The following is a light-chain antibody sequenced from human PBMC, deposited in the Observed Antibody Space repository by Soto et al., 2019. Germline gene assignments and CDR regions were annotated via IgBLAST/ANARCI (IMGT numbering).Light chain of an antibody. CDR3: QQYDSYPIT. Sequence: DIQMTQSPSSLSASVGDRVTITCRASQGIHNLLVWYQQKPEKAPKSLIYGTSNLESGVPSRFSGSGSGTDYTLTISSLQPEDFATYYCQQYDSYPITFGQGTRLEIK. CDR2: GTS. CDR1: QGIHNL. V-gene: IGKV1D-16*01. J-gene: IGKJ5*01.